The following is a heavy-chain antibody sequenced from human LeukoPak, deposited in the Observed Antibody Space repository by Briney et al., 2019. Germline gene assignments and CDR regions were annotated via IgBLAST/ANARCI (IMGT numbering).Heavy chain of an antibody. CDR2: ISVSGNT. J-gene: IGHJ4*02. CDR3: AKAPVTTCSGAYCYPFDY. V-gene: IGHV3-23*01. CDR1: GFTLSSYA. D-gene: IGHD2-15*01. Sequence: GGPLRLSCAASGFTLSSYAVSWVRQGPGKGLEWVSAISVSGNTYHADSVKGRFTISRDSSKNTLYLQMNSLRAGDAAVYYCAKAPVTTCSGAYCYPFDYWSQGTLVTVSS.